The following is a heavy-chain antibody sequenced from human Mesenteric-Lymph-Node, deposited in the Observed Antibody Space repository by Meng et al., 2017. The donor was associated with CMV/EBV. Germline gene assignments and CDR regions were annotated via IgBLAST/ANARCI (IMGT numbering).Heavy chain of an antibody. J-gene: IGHJ6*02. CDR2: IYYSGST. CDR3: ARTSPYYYGSGSPMDV. D-gene: IGHD3-10*01. Sequence: SETLSLTCTVSGGSINSYYWSWIRQPPGEGLEWIGYIYYSGSTNYNPSLKSRVTLSVDTSKNQFSLKLSSVTAADTAMYYCARTSPYYYGSGSPMDVWGQGTTVTVSS. V-gene: IGHV4-59*01. CDR1: GGSINSYY.